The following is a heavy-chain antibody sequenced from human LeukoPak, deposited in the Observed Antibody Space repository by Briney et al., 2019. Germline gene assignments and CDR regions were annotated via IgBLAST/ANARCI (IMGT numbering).Heavy chain of an antibody. Sequence: ASVKVSCKASGYTFTSYYMHWVRQAPGQGLEWMGIINPSGGSTSYAQKFQGRVTMTRDTSTSTVYMELSSLRSEDTAVYYCASSQGITMIVGMFDPWGQGTLVTVSS. V-gene: IGHV1-46*01. CDR3: ASSQGITMIVGMFDP. CDR1: GYTFTSYY. J-gene: IGHJ5*02. D-gene: IGHD3-22*01. CDR2: INPSGGST.